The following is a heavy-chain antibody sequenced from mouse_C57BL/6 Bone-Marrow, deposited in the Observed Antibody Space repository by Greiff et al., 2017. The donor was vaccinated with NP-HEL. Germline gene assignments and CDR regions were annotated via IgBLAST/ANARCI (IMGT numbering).Heavy chain of an antibody. CDR3: ARDPEYFDV. Sequence: EVKLMESGGGLVKPGGSLKLSCAASGFTFSSYAMSWVRQTPEKRLEWVATISDGGSYTYYPDNVKGRFTISRDNAKNNLYLQMRHLKSEDTAMYYCARDPEYFDVWGTGTTVTVSS. CDR2: ISDGGSYT. CDR1: GFTFSSYA. J-gene: IGHJ1*03. V-gene: IGHV5-4*01.